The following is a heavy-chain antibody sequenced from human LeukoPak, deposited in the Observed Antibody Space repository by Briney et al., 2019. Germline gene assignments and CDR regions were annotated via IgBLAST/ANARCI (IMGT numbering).Heavy chain of an antibody. CDR2: IYYSGST. J-gene: IGHJ3*02. Sequence: PSETLSLTCTVSGGSISSSSYYWGWIRQPPGKGLEWIGSIYYSGSTYYNPSLKSRVTISVDTSKNQFSLKLSSVTAADTAVYYCARVSIDSASHDAFDIWGQGTMVTVSS. D-gene: IGHD3-10*01. CDR1: GGSISSSSYY. V-gene: IGHV4-39*07. CDR3: ARVSIDSASHDAFDI.